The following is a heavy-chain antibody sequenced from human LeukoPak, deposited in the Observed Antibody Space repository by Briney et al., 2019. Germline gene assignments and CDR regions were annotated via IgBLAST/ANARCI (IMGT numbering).Heavy chain of an antibody. CDR3: ARVAVKAAAGTRPHDAFDI. J-gene: IGHJ3*02. CDR2: ISAYNGNT. CDR1: GYTFISYG. D-gene: IGHD6-13*01. Sequence: ASVKVSCKASGYTFISYGISWVRQAPGQGLEWMGWISAYNGNTNYAQKLQGRVTMTTDTSTSTAYMELRSLRSDDTAVYYCARVAVKAAAGTRPHDAFDIWGQGTMVTVSS. V-gene: IGHV1-18*01.